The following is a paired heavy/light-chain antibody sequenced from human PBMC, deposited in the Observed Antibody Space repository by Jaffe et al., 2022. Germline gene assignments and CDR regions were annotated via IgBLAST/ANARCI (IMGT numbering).Heavy chain of an antibody. D-gene: IGHD3-10*01. Sequence: QVQLQESGPGLVKPSETLSLTCGVSGYSISTGYFWGWIRQPPGKGLEWIGSINHSGRTYYNPSLKSRVTISVDTSKNQFSLKLSSVTAADTAMYYCARRTDTGRTFDIWGQGTMVTVSS. V-gene: IGHV4-38-2*01. J-gene: IGHJ3*02. CDR2: INHSGRT. CDR3: ARRTDTGRTFDI. CDR1: GYSISTGYF.
Light chain of an antibody. V-gene: IGLV2-14*03. CDR3: SSYTSSSTLVV. CDR1: SSDVGGYNS. CDR2: GVS. J-gene: IGLJ2*01. Sequence: QSALTQPASVSGSPGQSITISCTGTSSDVGGYNSVSWYQLHPGKAPKLMIFGVSNRPSGVSNRFSGSKSGNTASLTISGLQAEDEADYYCSSYTSSSTLVVFGEGTKLTVL.